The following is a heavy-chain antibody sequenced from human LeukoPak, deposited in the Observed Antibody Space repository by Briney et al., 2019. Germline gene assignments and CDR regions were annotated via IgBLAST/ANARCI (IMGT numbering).Heavy chain of an antibody. Sequence: GASVKVSCKASGYAFTGYYIHWVRQAPGQGLEWMGWINPNSGGTNYAQKFQGRVTMTRDTSISTAYMELSRLRSDDTAVYYCASPYCGGDCYYYYGMDVWGQGTTVTVSS. CDR2: INPNSGGT. V-gene: IGHV1-2*02. J-gene: IGHJ6*02. D-gene: IGHD2-21*02. CDR3: ASPYCGGDCYYYYGMDV. CDR1: GYAFTGYY.